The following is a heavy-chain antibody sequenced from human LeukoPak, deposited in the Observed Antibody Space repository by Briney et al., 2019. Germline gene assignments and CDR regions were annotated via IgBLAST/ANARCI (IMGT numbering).Heavy chain of an antibody. CDR2: VRYDGRDE. D-gene: IGHD2-21*01. J-gene: IGHJ6*02. Sequence: GGSPRLSCTTSGFSFTSYGMHWVCQGPGKGLEWVAVVRYDGRDEHYADSVKGRFTISRDNSKTTLYLQMNNLREEDTAVYYCARPNCGGECYFSGYGMDVWGQGTTVIVSS. CDR3: ARPNCGGECYFSGYGMDV. V-gene: IGHV3-30*04. CDR1: GFSFTSYG.